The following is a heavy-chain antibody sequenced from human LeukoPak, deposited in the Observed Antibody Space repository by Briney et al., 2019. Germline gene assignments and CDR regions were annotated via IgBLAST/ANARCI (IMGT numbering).Heavy chain of an antibody. CDR2: ISPSGGST. V-gene: IGHV1-46*01. J-gene: IGHJ5*02. Sequence: ASVKVSCKASGYTFTSYDINWVRQAPEQGPEWMGVISPSGGSTTYAQKFQGRVTLTRDMSTSTDYLELSSLRSEDTAVYYCARDNSVRDEAWWFNPWGQGTLVTVSS. CDR3: ARDNSVRDEAWWFNP. D-gene: IGHD5-24*01. CDR1: GYTFTSYD.